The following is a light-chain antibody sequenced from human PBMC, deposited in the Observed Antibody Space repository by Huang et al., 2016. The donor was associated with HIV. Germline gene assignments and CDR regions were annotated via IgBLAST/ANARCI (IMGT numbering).Light chain of an antibody. V-gene: IGKV1-39*01. CDR2: AAS. CDR3: QHSYRTLT. CDR1: QSISTF. J-gene: IGKJ2*01. Sequence: DIQMTQSPSSLSASVGDRVTVTCRASQSISTFLNWFQQKPGKAPKLLIYAASHLQRGVPSRFSGSGSGTDFTLTISSLQSEDFATYYCQHSYRTLTFGQGTKLEIK.